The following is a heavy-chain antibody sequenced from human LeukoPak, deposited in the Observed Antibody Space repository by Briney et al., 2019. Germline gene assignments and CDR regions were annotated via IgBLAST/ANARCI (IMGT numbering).Heavy chain of an antibody. V-gene: IGHV1-18*01. CDR1: GYTFTSYD. Sequence: ASVKVSCKASGYTFTSYDISWVRQAPGQGLEWMGWISAYNGNTNYAQKFQGRVTITADESTSTAYMELSSLRSEDTAVYYCASRNCGGDCSMDDAFDIWGQGTMVTVSS. CDR2: ISAYNGNT. D-gene: IGHD2-21*01. J-gene: IGHJ3*02. CDR3: ASRNCGGDCSMDDAFDI.